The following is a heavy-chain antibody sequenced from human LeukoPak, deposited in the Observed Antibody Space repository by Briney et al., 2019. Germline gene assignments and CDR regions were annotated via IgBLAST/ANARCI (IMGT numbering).Heavy chain of an antibody. Sequence: GGSLRLSCAASGFTFSNYAMTWVRQVPGKGLEWVSAIGGSGGSTFYADSVKGRFTISRDNSKNALYLQMNCLRAEDTAVYYCAKTPRGYSYVPDYWGQGTLVTVSS. V-gene: IGHV3-23*01. CDR1: GFTFSNYA. J-gene: IGHJ4*02. CDR3: AKTPRGYSYVPDY. CDR2: IGGSGGST. D-gene: IGHD5-18*01.